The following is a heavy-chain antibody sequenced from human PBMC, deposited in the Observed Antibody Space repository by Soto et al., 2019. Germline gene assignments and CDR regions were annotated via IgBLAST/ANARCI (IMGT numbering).Heavy chain of an antibody. CDR1: GFTFDDYA. D-gene: IGHD4-17*01. V-gene: IGHV3-9*01. CDR3: VKDDDYGDLWGPGRLDP. CDR2: ISWNSGSI. Sequence: EVLLVESGGGLVQPGRSLRLSCAASGFTFDDYAMHWVRQAPGKGLEWVSGISWNSGSIGYADSVKGRFTISRDNAKNSLYLQMNSLRAEDTALYYCVKDDDYGDLWGPGRLDPWGQGTLVTVSS. J-gene: IGHJ5*02.